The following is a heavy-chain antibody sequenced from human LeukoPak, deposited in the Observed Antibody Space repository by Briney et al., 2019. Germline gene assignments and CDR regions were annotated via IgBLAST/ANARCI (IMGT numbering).Heavy chain of an antibody. CDR3: ARGLRNTIFGGRYY. J-gene: IGHJ4*02. D-gene: IGHD3-3*01. CDR2: MSSSGTSI. CDR1: GFTFSSYE. V-gene: IGHV3-48*03. Sequence: PGGSLRLSCAASGFTFSSYEMNWVRQAPGKGLEWVSYMSSSGTSIYYVDSVKGRFTISRDNAKNSLYLQMNSLRAEDTAVYYCARGLRNTIFGGRYYWGQGTLVSVSS.